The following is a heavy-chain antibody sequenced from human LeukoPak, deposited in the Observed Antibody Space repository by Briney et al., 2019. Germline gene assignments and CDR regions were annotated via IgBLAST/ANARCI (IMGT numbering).Heavy chain of an antibody. Sequence: GGSLRLSCAASGFTFSSYAMHWVRQAPGKGLEWVAVISYDGSNKYYADSVKGRFTISRDNSKNTLYLQMNSLRAEDTAVYYCASTGYSSSWDIDYWGQGTLVTVSS. D-gene: IGHD6-13*01. V-gene: IGHV3-30*04. CDR1: GFTFSSYA. CDR2: ISYDGSNK. CDR3: ASTGYSSSWDIDY. J-gene: IGHJ4*02.